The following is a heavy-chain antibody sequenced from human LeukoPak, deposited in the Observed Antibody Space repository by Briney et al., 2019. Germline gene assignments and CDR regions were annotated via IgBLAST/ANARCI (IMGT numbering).Heavy chain of an antibody. Sequence: SETLSLTCTLSGGSISTYYWAWVRQPPGQGLQWMVYVFYTGSANYSPSLRNRATISVDTSNNRFSLKLTSVSAADSALYFCARVDGSDYDNRGYFDSWGQGILVTVSS. CDR2: VFYTGSA. V-gene: IGHV4-59*01. D-gene: IGHD5-12*01. CDR1: GGSISTYY. CDR3: ARVDGSDYDNRGYFDS. J-gene: IGHJ4*02.